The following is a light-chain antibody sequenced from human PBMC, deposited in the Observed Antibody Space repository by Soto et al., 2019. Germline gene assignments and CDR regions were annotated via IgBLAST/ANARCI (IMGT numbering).Light chain of an antibody. CDR1: SSNIGAGYD. CDR3: QSYDSSLSGSYV. V-gene: IGLV1-40*01. Sequence: QSVLTQPPSVSGAPGQRVNISCTGSSSNIGAGYDVHWYQQLPGTAPKLLIYGNSNRPSGVPDRFSGSQSGTSASLAITGLQAEDEADYYCQSYDSSLSGSYVFGTGTKVTVL. CDR2: GNS. J-gene: IGLJ1*01.